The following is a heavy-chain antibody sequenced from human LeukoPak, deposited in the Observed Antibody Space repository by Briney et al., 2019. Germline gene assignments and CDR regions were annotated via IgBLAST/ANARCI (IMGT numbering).Heavy chain of an antibody. CDR3: ARTPFWFGELLNSGYYGMDV. D-gene: IGHD3-10*01. J-gene: IGHJ6*02. CDR1: GGSISSYY. V-gene: IGHV4-4*07. CDR2: IYTSGST. Sequence: PSETLSLTCTVSGGSISSYYWSWIRQPAGKGLEWIGRIYTSGSTNYNPSLKSRVTMSVDTSKNQFSLKLSSVTAADTAVYYCARTPFWFGELLNSGYYGMDVWGQGTTVTVSS.